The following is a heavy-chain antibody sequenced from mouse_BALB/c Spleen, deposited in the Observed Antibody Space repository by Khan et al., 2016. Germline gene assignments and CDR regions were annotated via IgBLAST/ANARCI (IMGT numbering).Heavy chain of an antibody. V-gene: IGHV3-2*02. J-gene: IGHJ4*01. CDR3: ARSGNYYAMDY. D-gene: IGHD2-1*01. CDR1: GYSITSDYA. CDR2: ISYSGST. Sequence: EVQLQESGPGLVKPSQSLSLTCTVTGYSITSDYAWNWIRQFPGNKLEWMGYISYSGSTSYNPSLKSRISITRDTSKNQFFLQLNSVTTADTATYYCARSGNYYAMDYWGQGTSVTVSS.